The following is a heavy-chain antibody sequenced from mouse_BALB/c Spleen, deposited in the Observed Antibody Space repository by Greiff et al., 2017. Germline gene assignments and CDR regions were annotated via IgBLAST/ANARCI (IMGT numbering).Heavy chain of an antibody. Sequence: EVQVVESGGGLVKPGGSLKLSCAASGFTFSSYAMSWVRQTPEKRLEWVASISSGGSTYYPDSVKGRFTISRDNAKNTLYLQMSSLKSEDTAMYYCTRDDYGYAMDYWGQGTSVTVSS. CDR2: ISSGGST. D-gene: IGHD2-4*01. CDR3: TRDDYGYAMDY. CDR1: GFTFSSYA. J-gene: IGHJ4*01. V-gene: IGHV5-6-4*01.